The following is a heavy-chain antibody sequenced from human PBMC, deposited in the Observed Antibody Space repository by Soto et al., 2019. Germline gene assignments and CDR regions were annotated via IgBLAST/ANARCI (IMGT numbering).Heavy chain of an antibody. Sequence: QVQLVESGGGVVQPGRSLRLSCAASGFTFSSYGMHWVRQAPGKGLEWVAIIWYDGSNKYYADSVKGRFTISRDNSKNTLYRQMNSLRAEDTAVYSCARDTAAAGTAYGMDVWGQGTTVTVSS. D-gene: IGHD6-13*01. CDR3: ARDTAAAGTAYGMDV. J-gene: IGHJ6*02. V-gene: IGHV3-33*01. CDR2: IWYDGSNK. CDR1: GFTFSSYG.